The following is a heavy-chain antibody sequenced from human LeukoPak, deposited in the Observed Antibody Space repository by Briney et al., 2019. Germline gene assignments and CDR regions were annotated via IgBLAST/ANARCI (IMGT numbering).Heavy chain of an antibody. CDR1: GFSFSNYE. Sequence: GGSLRLSCAASGFSFSNYEMNWVRQVPGKRLEWVSYISSSGSTKYYADSVKGRFTISRDNAKNSLYLEMNSLRVEDTAVYYCAREGDTAMVPFDYWGQGTLVTVSS. D-gene: IGHD5-18*01. J-gene: IGHJ4*02. V-gene: IGHV3-48*03. CDR2: ISSSGSTK. CDR3: AREGDTAMVPFDY.